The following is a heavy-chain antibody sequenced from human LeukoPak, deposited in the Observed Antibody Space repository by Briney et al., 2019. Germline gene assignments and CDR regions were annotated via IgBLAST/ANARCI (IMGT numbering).Heavy chain of an antibody. CDR2: IYYSGST. V-gene: IGHV4-39*07. J-gene: IGHJ5*02. CDR1: GGSISSSSYY. CDR3: ASSGGYGSPNWFDP. Sequence: PSETLSLTCTVSGGSISSSSYYWGWIRQPPGKGLEWIGSIYYSGSTYYNPSLKSRVTISVDTSKNQFSLKLSSVTAADTAMYYCASSGGYGSPNWFDPWGQGTLVTVSS. D-gene: IGHD2-15*01.